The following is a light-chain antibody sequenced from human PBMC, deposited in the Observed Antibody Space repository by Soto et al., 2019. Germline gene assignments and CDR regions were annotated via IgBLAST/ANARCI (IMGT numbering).Light chain of an antibody. CDR1: QSVSSN. CDR2: GAS. Sequence: EIVMTQSPATLSVSPGERATLSCRASQSVSSNLAWYQQKPGQAPRLLIYGASTRATGIPARFSGSGPGTEFTLTISSLQSEDFAVYYCQQYSNWPYTFGQGTNLEIK. V-gene: IGKV3-15*01. CDR3: QQYSNWPYT. J-gene: IGKJ2*01.